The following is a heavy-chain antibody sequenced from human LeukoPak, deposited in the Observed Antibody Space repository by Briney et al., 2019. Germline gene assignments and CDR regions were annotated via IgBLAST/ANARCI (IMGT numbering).Heavy chain of an antibody. Sequence: GESLKISCKGSGYSFTSYWIGWVRQMPGKGLEWMGIIYPGDSDTRYSPSFQGQVTISADKSISTAYLQWSSLKASDTAMYYCARQYCSSTSCYRDYHYGMDVWGQGTTVTVSS. J-gene: IGHJ6*02. D-gene: IGHD2-2*02. CDR3: ARQYCSSTSCYRDYHYGMDV. CDR2: IYPGDSDT. V-gene: IGHV5-51*01. CDR1: GYSFTSYW.